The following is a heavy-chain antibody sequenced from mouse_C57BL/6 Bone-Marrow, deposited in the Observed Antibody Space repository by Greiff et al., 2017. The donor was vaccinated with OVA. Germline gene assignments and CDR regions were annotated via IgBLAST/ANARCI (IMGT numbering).Heavy chain of an antibody. D-gene: IGHD2-3*01. CDR2: IYPSDSET. Sequence: QVQLKQPGAELVRPGSSVKLSCKASGYTFTSYWMDWVKQRPGQGLEWIGNIYPSDSETHYNQKFKDKATLTVDKSSSTAYMQLSSLTSGDSAVYYCASSDGYSDYWGQGTTLTVSS. CDR3: ASSDGYSDY. CDR1: GYTFTSYW. J-gene: IGHJ2*01. V-gene: IGHV1-61*01.